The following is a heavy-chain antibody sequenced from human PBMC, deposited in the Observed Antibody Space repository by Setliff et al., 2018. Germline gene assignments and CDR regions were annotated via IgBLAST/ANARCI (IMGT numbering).Heavy chain of an antibody. CDR3: VTAASARSRWYDMGWFDP. D-gene: IGHD3-22*01. V-gene: IGHV4-61*09. J-gene: IGHJ5*02. CDR2: ISPSGST. Sequence: SETLSLTCSVSGASITSGGFYWTWIRQPAGKGLEWIGHISPSGSTTYNPSVKSRVTISLDTSKNHFSLKLDSVTAADTAVYYCVTAASARSRWYDMGWFDPWGQGTLVTVSS. CDR1: GASITSGGFY.